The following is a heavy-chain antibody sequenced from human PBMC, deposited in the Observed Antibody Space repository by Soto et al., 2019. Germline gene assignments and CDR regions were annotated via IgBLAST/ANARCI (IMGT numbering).Heavy chain of an antibody. CDR2: IKDDESAT. CDR1: GFTFSTYW. CDR3: ARGGLYAYYQDN. J-gene: IGHJ4*02. V-gene: IGHV3-74*01. D-gene: IGHD3-16*01. Sequence: QPGGSLRLSCAASGFTFSTYWMHWVRQAPGEGLVWVSRIKDDESATDYADSVKGRFTVSRDNAKNTLYLQIHSLRDEDTAIYYCARGGLYAYYQDNWGQGTLVTVSS.